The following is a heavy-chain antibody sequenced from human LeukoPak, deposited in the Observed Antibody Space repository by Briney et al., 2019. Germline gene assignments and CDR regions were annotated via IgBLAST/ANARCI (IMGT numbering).Heavy chain of an antibody. CDR3: AREERGHLVGY. Sequence: PGRSLRLSCATSGFTFSDYAMHWVRQAPGKGLEWVALTTYDDGRRQYYADSVKGRFTISRDNSKNTLSLQMNSLRNDDTAVYYCAREERGHLVGYWGQGTLV. D-gene: IGHD6-6*01. CDR1: GFTFSDYA. CDR2: TTYDDGRRQ. V-gene: IGHV3-30*04. J-gene: IGHJ4*02.